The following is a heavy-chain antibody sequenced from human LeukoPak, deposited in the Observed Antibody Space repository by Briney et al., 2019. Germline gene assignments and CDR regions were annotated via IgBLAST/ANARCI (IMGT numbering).Heavy chain of an antibody. J-gene: IGHJ4*02. D-gene: IGHD2-21*01. V-gene: IGHV3-30*02. Sequence: GGSLKLSCAASGFTFSSYGMHWVRQAPGKGLEWVAFIRYDGSNKYYADSVKGRFTISRDNSKNTLYLQMNSLRAEDTAVYYCAKEIHIVVVIAIGHWGQGTLVTVSS. CDR1: GFTFSSYG. CDR2: IRYDGSNK. CDR3: AKEIHIVVVIAIGH.